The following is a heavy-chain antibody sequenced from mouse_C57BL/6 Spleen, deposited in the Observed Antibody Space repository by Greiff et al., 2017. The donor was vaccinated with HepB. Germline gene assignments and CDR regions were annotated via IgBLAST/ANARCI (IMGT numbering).Heavy chain of an antibody. J-gene: IGHJ3*01. CDR2: IDPETGGT. Sequence: VQLQQSGAELVRPGASVTLSCKASGYTFTDYEMHWVKQTPVHGLEWIGAIDPETGGTAYNQKFKGKAILTADKSSSTAYMELRSLTSEDSAVYYCTRTLTGTGGFAYWGQGTLVTVSA. CDR3: TRTLTGTGGFAY. CDR1: GYTFTDYE. D-gene: IGHD4-1*01. V-gene: IGHV1-15*01.